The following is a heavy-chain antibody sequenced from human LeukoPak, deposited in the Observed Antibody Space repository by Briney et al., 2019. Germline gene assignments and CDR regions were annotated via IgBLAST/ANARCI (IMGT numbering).Heavy chain of an antibody. CDR3: AKDACSLDY. CDR2: ISGSGADT. D-gene: IGHD3-10*02. V-gene: IGHV3-23*01. J-gene: IGHJ4*02. CDR1: GFTFSSYA. Sequence: GGTLRLSCAASGFTFSSYAMSWVRQAPGKGLEWVSAISGSGADTYYADSVKGRFTIARDSSKNTLFLQMNSLRAEDTAVYYCAKDACSLDYWGQGTLVTVCS.